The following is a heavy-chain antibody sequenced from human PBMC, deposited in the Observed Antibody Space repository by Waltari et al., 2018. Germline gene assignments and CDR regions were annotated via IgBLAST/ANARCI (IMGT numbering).Heavy chain of an antibody. V-gene: IGHV3-23*01. Sequence: EVQLLESGGGLVQPGGSLRLSCAASEFTFSSYAMNWVRQAPGKGLGWGSTMSGSGGNTYNADSVKGRFTISRDNSKNTLYLQMNSLRAEDTAVYYCAKDPAGTYYFEYWGQGTLVTVSS. CDR2: MSGSGGNT. J-gene: IGHJ4*02. CDR3: AKDPAGTYYFEY. D-gene: IGHD6-19*01. CDR1: EFTFSSYA.